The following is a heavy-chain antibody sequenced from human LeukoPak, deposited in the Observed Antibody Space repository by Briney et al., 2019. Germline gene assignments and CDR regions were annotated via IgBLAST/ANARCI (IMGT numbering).Heavy chain of an antibody. CDR1: GLTVSNNY. CDR3: ARFIVATIPSRFDP. CDR2: IYSGGNT. D-gene: IGHD5-12*01. V-gene: IGHV3-53*01. J-gene: IGHJ5*02. Sequence: PGGSLRLSCAASGLTVSNNYMNWVRQAPGKGLKWVSIIYSGGNTYYADSVKGRFTISRDNSKNTLYLQMNSLRAEDTAVYYCARFIVATIPSRFDPWGQGTLVTVSS.